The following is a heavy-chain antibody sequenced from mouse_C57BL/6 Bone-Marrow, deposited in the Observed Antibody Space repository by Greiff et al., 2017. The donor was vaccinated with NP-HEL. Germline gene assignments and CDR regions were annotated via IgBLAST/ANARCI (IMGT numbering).Heavy chain of an antibody. J-gene: IGHJ1*03. CDR2: IYPGDGDT. D-gene: IGHD1-1*01. V-gene: IGHV1-80*01. CDR3: AYYGSSYWYIDV. CDR1: GYAFSSYW. Sequence: QVQLQQSGAELVKPGASVKISCKASGYAFSSYWMYWVKQRPGKGLEWIGQIYPGDGDTNYNGKFKGKATLTADKSSSTAYMQLSSLTSEDSAVYFCAYYGSSYWYIDVWGTGTTVTVSS.